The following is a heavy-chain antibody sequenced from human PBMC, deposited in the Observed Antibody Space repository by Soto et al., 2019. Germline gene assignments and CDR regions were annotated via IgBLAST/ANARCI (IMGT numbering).Heavy chain of an antibody. CDR1: GFTFSSYG. J-gene: IGHJ6*02. CDR3: ARLGGYCSGTNCYGYYDMDV. D-gene: IGHD2-2*01. CDR2: ISYDGSNK. V-gene: IGHV3-30*03. Sequence: PGGSLRLSCAASGFTFSSYGMHWVRQAPGKGLEWVAVISYDGSNKYYADSVKGRFTISRDNSKNTLYLQMNSLRAEDTAVYYCARLGGYCSGTNCYGYYDMDVWGQGTTVTVSS.